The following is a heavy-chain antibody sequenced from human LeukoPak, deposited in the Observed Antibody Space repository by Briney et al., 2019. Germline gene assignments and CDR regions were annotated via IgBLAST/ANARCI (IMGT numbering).Heavy chain of an antibody. J-gene: IGHJ4*02. CDR2: IYTSGST. V-gene: IGHV4-61*02. Sequence: PSQTLSLTCTVSGGSISSGSYYWSWIRQPAGKGLERIGRIYTSGSTNYTPSLKRRATISVDTSKNQYSLKLSSVTAADTAVYYCARDQSSGWYYCDYWGQGTLVTVSS. D-gene: IGHD6-19*01. CDR3: ARDQSSGWYYCDY. CDR1: GGSISSGSYY.